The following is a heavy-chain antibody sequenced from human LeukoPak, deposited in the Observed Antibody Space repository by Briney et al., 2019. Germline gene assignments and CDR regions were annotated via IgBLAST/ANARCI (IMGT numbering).Heavy chain of an antibody. CDR2: IYYSGST. J-gene: IGHJ4*02. D-gene: IGHD5-18*01. CDR1: GGSISSGGYY. Sequence: PSETLSLTCSVSGGSISSGGYYWSWIRQHPGKGLEWIGYIYYSGSTYYNPSLKSRVTISIDTFRNQFSLKLSSVTAADTAVYYCARKGYSYGTAIDYWGQGTLVTVSS. CDR3: ARKGYSYGTAIDY. V-gene: IGHV4-31*03.